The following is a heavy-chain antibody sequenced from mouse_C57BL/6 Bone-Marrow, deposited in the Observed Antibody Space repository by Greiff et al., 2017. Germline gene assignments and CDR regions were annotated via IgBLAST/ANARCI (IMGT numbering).Heavy chain of an antibody. CDR1: GYTFTDYY. V-gene: IGHV1-76*01. CDR2: IYPGSGKT. CDR3: ARGLYYYGSSLYYAMDY. D-gene: IGHD1-1*01. Sequence: QVQLQQSGAELVRPGASVKLSCKASGYTFTDYYINWVKQRPGQGLEWIARIYPGSGKTYYNEKFTGKDTLTAEKSSSTAYMQLSSLTSEDSAVYFGARGLYYYGSSLYYAMDYWGQGTSVTVAS. J-gene: IGHJ4*01.